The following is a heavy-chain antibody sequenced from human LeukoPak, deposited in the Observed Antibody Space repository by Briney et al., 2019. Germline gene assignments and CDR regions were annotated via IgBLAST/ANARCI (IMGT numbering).Heavy chain of an antibody. D-gene: IGHD6-13*01. CDR3: ARVGIAAAAALDY. J-gene: IGHJ4*02. CDR1: GFPFDDYA. V-gene: IGHV3-9*01. Sequence: GGSLRLSCAASGFPFDDYAMHWVRQAPGKGLEWVSGISWNSGSIGYADSVKGRFTISRDNAKNSLYLQMNSLRAEDTAVYYCARVGIAAAAALDYWGQGTLVTVSS. CDR2: ISWNSGSI.